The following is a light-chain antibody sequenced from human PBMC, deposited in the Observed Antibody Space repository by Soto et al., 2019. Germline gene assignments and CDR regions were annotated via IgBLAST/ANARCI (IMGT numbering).Light chain of an antibody. CDR3: QQRSNWPPIT. CDR2: GTS. J-gene: IGKJ5*01. Sequence: EVVLTQSPGIMYLSPGERATLSCRASQTVGRSYLAWYQQKPGQAPRLLIFGTSTRATGIPDRFSGSGFGTDFTLTISSLEPEDAAVYYCQQRSNWPPITFGQGTRLEIK. CDR1: QTVGRSY. V-gene: IGKV3D-20*02.